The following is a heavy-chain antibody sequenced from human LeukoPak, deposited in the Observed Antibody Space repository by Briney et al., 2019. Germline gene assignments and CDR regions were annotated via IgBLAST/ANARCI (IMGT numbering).Heavy chain of an antibody. CDR3: ARTDVEMATIPYAFDI. CDR2: IYYSGST. J-gene: IGHJ3*02. Sequence: PSETLSLTCTVSGGSISSYYWSWIRQPPGKGLEWIGYIYYSGSTNFNPSLKSRVTISVDTSKNQFSLKLSSVTAADTAVYYCARTDVEMATIPYAFDIWGQGTMVTVSS. V-gene: IGHV4-59*08. CDR1: GGSISSYY. D-gene: IGHD5-24*01.